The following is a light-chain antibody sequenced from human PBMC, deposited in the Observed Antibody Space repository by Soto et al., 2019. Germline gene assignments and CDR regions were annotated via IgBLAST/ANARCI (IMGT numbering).Light chain of an antibody. CDR2: EAS. CDR3: QQGYTTPFT. V-gene: IGKV1-39*01. J-gene: IGKJ3*01. Sequence: DIQMTQSPSSLSASVGDRVTITCRASQSIRSYLNWYQQKPEKAPELLIYEASSLQSGVPSRFSGSGSGTDFTLTISSLQTEDCATYYCQQGYTTPFTFGPGTKVDIK. CDR1: QSIRSY.